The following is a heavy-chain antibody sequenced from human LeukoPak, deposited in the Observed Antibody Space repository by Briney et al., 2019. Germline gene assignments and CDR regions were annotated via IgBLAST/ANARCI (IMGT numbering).Heavy chain of an antibody. D-gene: IGHD6-13*01. Sequence: GGSLRLSCAASGFIFSNYWMSWVRQAPGKGLEWVANIKQDGSEKSYVDSMTGRFTISRDNAKNSLYLQMNSLRAGDTAVYYCAREISSWYRTEGRFDPWGQGTLVTVSS. CDR1: GFIFSNYW. CDR3: AREISSWYRTEGRFDP. J-gene: IGHJ5*02. CDR2: IKQDGSEK. V-gene: IGHV3-7*01.